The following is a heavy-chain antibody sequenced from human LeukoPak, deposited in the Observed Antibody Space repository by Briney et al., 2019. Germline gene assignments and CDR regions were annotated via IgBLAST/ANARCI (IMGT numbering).Heavy chain of an antibody. CDR1: GFTFSSYA. D-gene: IGHD6-6*01. CDR2: ISGSGGST. Sequence: PGGSLRLSCAASGFTFSSYAMSWVRQAPGKGLEWVSAISGSGGSTYYADSVKGRFTISRDNSKNTLYLQMNSLRAEDTAVYYCAKVSGLAARSKRYTLNWFDPWGQGTLVTVSS. J-gene: IGHJ5*02. V-gene: IGHV3-23*01. CDR3: AKVSGLAARSKRYTLNWFDP.